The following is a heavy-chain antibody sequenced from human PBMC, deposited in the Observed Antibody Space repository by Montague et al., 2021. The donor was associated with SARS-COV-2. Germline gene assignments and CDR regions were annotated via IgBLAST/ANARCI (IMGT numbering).Heavy chain of an antibody. V-gene: IGHV4-59*11. Sequence: SETLSLTCSVSAGSISGHYLAWIRQPPGKGLEWIAYIYYSGGALYNPSLQSRVTMSVDTSNNQFSLNLTYVTPADKAADYCARAGSVRRAGLWFDPWGQGALVTVSS. J-gene: IGHJ5*02. CDR1: AGSISGHY. CDR3: ARAGSVRRAGLWFDP. CDR2: IYYSGGA. D-gene: IGHD3-10*01.